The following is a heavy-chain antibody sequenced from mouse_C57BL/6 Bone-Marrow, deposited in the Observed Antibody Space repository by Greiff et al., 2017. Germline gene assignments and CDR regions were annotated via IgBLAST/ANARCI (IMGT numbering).Heavy chain of an antibody. D-gene: IGHD1-1*01. V-gene: IGHV5-4*01. CDR3: ARPYYYGSAWFAY. J-gene: IGHJ3*01. CDR2: ISDGGSYT. Sequence: EVQLVESGGGLVKPGGSLKLSCAASGFTFSSYAMSWVRQTPEKRLEWVATISDGGSYTYYPDNVKGRFTISRDNAKNNLYLQMSHLKSEDTARYYCARPYYYGSAWFAYWGQGTLVTVSA. CDR1: GFTFSSYA.